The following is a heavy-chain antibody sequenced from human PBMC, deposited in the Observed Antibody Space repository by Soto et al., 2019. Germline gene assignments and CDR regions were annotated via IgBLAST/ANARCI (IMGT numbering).Heavy chain of an antibody. J-gene: IGHJ4*02. CDR2: IRSSGENT. D-gene: IGHD3-10*01. Sequence: ASVKVSCKASSYTLSKYNIHWLRQAPGQGLEWLGIIRSSGENTGYAQRFQGRVTVTRDTSTSTVYMELTSLKSDDTGVYYCATEPKESFSFDFWGQGILVTVSS. CDR3: ATEPKESFSFDF. CDR1: SYTLSKYN. V-gene: IGHV1-46*01.